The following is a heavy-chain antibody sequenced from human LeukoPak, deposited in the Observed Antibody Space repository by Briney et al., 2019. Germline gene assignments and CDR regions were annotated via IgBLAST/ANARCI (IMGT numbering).Heavy chain of an antibody. V-gene: IGHV3-13*01. D-gene: IGHD3-22*01. CDR1: GFTFSSYD. J-gene: IGHJ4*02. Sequence: GGSLRLSCAASGFTFSSYDMHWVRQATGKGLEWVSAIGTAGDTYYPGSVKGRFTISRENAKNSLYLQMNSLRAGDTAVYYCARGTSYYDSNGYYLFDYWGQGTLVTVSS. CDR3: ARGTSYYDSNGYYLFDY. CDR2: IGTAGDT.